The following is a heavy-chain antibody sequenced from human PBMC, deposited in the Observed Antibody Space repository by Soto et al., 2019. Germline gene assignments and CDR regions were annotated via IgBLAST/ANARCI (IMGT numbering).Heavy chain of an antibody. D-gene: IGHD7-27*01. CDR3: GLEPTGTGGFDY. V-gene: IGHV1-2*02. CDR1: GYTFTGYY. J-gene: IGHJ4*02. Sequence: ASVKVSCKASGYTFTGYYMHWVRQAPGQGLEWMGLIDLDIGDTKYAQKFQGRITSTSDTSITTAYMELRGLRSDDTAVYYCGLEPTGTGGFDYWGQGTLVTVSS. CDR2: IDLDIGDT.